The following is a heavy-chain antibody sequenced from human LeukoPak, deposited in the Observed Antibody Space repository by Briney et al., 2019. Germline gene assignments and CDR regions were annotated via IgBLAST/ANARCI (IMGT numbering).Heavy chain of an antibody. CDR3: ASDGSPYQPLLLYYFDY. V-gene: IGHV3-74*01. Sequence: GGSLRLSCAAYGFTFNSSWMHWVRQTPGKGLLWVAFISPDGTATNYAASVKGRFAVSRDNPKNTLYLQLNSLSAEDTAVYYCASDGSPYQPLLLYYFDYWGQGTLVTVSS. CDR1: GFTFNSSW. J-gene: IGHJ4*02. CDR2: ISPDGTAT. D-gene: IGHD2-21*02.